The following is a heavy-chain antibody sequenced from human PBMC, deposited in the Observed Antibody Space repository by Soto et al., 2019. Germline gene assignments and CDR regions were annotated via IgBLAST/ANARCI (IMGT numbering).Heavy chain of an antibody. V-gene: IGHV3-53*01. CDR3: AREGGSSYGYFFDY. D-gene: IGHD5-18*01. J-gene: IGHJ4*02. Sequence: EVQLVESGGGLIQPGGSLRLSCAASGFTVSSNYMSWVRQAPGKGLEWVSVIYSGGSTYYADSVKGRFTISRDNSKNPLYLQMNSLRAEDTAVYYCAREGGSSYGYFFDYWGQGTLVTVSS. CDR2: IYSGGST. CDR1: GFTVSSNY.